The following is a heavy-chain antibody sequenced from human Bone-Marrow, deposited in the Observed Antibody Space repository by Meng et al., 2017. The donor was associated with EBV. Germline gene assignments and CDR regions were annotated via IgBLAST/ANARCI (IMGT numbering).Heavy chain of an antibody. CDR2: IIPIFGTA. V-gene: IGHV1-69*06. D-gene: IGHD4-17*01. J-gene: IGHJ4*02. CDR3: ARDTHDYGDLTFFDY. Sequence: QVRWVVLGGEVRKPRSWGMVSCKASGGTFSSYAISWVRQAPGQGLEWMGGIIPIFGTANYAQKFQGRVTITADKSTSTAYMELSSLRSEDTAVYYCARDTHDYGDLTFFDYWGQGTLVTVSS. CDR1: GGTFSSYA.